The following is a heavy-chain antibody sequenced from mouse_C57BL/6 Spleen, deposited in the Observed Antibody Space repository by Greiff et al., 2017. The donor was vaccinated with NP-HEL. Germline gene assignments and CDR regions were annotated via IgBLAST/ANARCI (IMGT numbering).Heavy chain of an antibody. CDR3: ARKSATGYYGNYAWFAY. Sequence: VQLQQPGAELVKPGASVKLSCKASGYTFTSYWMQWVKQRPGQGLEWIGEIDPSDSYTNYNQKFKGKATLTVDTSSSTAYMQLSSLTSEDSAVYYCARKSATGYYGNYAWFAYWGQGTLVTVSA. D-gene: IGHD2-1*01. CDR2: IDPSDSYT. J-gene: IGHJ3*01. V-gene: IGHV1-50*01. CDR1: GYTFTSYW.